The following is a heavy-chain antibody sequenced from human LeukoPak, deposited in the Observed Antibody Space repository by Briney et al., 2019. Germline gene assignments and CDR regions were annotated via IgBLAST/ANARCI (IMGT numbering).Heavy chain of an antibody. J-gene: IGHJ4*02. CDR3: ARDTRPSGAYSPFDY. V-gene: IGHV1-2*06. D-gene: IGHD1-26*01. CDR1: GYTFIDNY. Sequence: ASVKVSCKASGYTFIDNYIHWVRQAPGQGLEWMGRINPDTGDTNYAQNFQGRVTITSDTSISTAYVELSRLRSDDTAMYYCARDTRPSGAYSPFDYWVQGTMVIVSS. CDR2: INPDTGDT.